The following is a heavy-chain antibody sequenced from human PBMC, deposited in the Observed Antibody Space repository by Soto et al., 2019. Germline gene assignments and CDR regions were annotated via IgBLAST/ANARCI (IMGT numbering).Heavy chain of an antibody. Sequence: QVQLVQSGAEVKKPGASVKVSCNASGYTFSTYGISWVRQAPGQGLEWMGWINGYNGNTNYAPKLQGRITMTTDTSTTTAYMELRSLRSDDTAVYYCARLGDVPYYYYGMDVWGQGTTVTVSS. V-gene: IGHV1-18*01. CDR3: ARLGDVPYYYYGMDV. D-gene: IGHD3-16*01. CDR2: INGYNGNT. CDR1: GYTFSTYG. J-gene: IGHJ6*02.